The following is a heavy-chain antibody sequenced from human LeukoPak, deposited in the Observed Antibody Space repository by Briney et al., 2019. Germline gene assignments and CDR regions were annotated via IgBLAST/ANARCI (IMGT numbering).Heavy chain of an antibody. J-gene: IGHJ4*02. V-gene: IGHV1-2*02. CDR3: ARGPNDY. CDR2: INPNSGAT. Sequence: GPTVRVSCKASGYTSTGYDMHWGRQAPGRVLEWKGRINPNSGATNYAQKFQCRVTMTRDTSLSTAYMALSRLGSDDTAVYYCARGPNDYWGQGTLVTVSS. CDR1: GYTSTGYD.